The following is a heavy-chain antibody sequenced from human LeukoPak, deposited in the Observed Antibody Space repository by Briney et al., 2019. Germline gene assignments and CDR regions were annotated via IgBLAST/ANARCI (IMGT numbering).Heavy chain of an antibody. CDR3: ARDPYNGAYGNDYYYYMDA. D-gene: IGHD5-12*01. Sequence: GGSLRLPCAASGFSFSTYNMNWVRQAPGKALEWVSSITSSGREIFYIDSVKGRFTISRDNAEKSLYLQMDSLRAEDTAVYFCARDPYNGAYGNDYYYYMDAWGKGTTVTVSS. CDR1: GFSFSTYN. CDR2: ITSSGREI. J-gene: IGHJ6*03. V-gene: IGHV3-21*01.